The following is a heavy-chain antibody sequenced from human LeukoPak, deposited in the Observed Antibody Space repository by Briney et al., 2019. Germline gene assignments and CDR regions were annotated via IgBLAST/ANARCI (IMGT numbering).Heavy chain of an antibody. Sequence: PGGSLRLSCAASGFTFSSYWMSWVRQAPGKGLEWVSRIDNDGRHTIYADSVKARFTISRDNAKNIVYLQMNSLRVEDTAVYYCASVRPHNWFDPWGQGTLVTVST. D-gene: IGHD3-10*01. V-gene: IGHV3-74*01. J-gene: IGHJ5*02. CDR1: GFTFSSYW. CDR2: IDNDGRHT. CDR3: ASVRPHNWFDP.